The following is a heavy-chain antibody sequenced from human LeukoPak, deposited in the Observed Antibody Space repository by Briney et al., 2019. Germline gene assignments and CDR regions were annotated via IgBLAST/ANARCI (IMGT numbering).Heavy chain of an antibody. V-gene: IGHV3-74*01. CDR2: INSDGSST. D-gene: IGHD3-22*01. Sequence: GGSLRLSCAASGFTFSSYWMHWVRQAPGKGLVWVSRINSDGSSTSYADSVKGRFTISRDNAKNTLYLQMNSLRAEDTAVYYCSMTYYYDSSGYYYEYHFDYWGQGTLVTVSS. CDR3: SMTYYYDSSGYYYEYHFDY. J-gene: IGHJ4*02. CDR1: GFTFSSYW.